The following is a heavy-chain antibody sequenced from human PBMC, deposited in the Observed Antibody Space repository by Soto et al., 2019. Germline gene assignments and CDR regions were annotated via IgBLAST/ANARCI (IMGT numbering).Heavy chain of an antibody. CDR1: GFTFNDYA. Sequence: EVQLVESGGGLVQPGRSLRLSCAASGFTFNDYAIHWVRHVPGKGLEWVSGVTWNSVNIGFAYSVKGRFTISRDNAKNSIYLHMNRLRVEDTAFYYCVRGSYNTASYYYYMDVWGKGTTVTVSS. V-gene: IGHV3-9*01. CDR2: VTWNSVNI. CDR3: VRGSYNTASYYYYMDV. D-gene: IGHD3-10*01. J-gene: IGHJ6*03.